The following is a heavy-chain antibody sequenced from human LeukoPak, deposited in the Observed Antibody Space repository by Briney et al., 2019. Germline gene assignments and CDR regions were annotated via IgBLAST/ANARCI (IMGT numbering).Heavy chain of an antibody. Sequence: PGGSLRLSCAASGFTFSSYSMNWVRQAPGKGLEWVSSISSSSSYIYYADSVKGRFTISRDSAKNSLYLQMNSLRAGDTAVYYCARDYYGGNSGGPFDYWGQGTLVTVSS. D-gene: IGHD4-23*01. CDR2: ISSSSSYI. CDR1: GFTFSSYS. V-gene: IGHV3-21*01. CDR3: ARDYYGGNSGGPFDY. J-gene: IGHJ4*02.